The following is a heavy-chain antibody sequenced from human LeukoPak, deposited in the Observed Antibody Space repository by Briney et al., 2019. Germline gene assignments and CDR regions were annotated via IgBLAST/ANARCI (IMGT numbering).Heavy chain of an antibody. CDR3: ARRARATTGGDYFDY. CDR1: GGSISSYY. Sequence: SETLSLTCTVSGGSISSYYWTWIRQPPGKGPEWIGYIYYSGNTNYNPSLKSRVTISLDTSRNQFSLKLSSVTAADTAVYYCARRARATTGGDYFDYWGQGTLVTVSS. D-gene: IGHD1-1*01. CDR2: IYYSGNT. J-gene: IGHJ4*02. V-gene: IGHV4-59*08.